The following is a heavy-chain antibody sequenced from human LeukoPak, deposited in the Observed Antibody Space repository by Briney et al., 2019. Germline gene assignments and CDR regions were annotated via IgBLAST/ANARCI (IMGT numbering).Heavy chain of an antibody. V-gene: IGHV1-2*03. CDR1: GYTFTDYY. D-gene: IGHD3-10*01. CDR3: ARGREIHGGSDTNLDDH. Sequence: VASVKVSCKTSGYTFTDYYMHWVQQAPGQGLEWMGWISPRSGDTSYAQKFQGRVTMTRDTSINTVDMDLSGLTSDDTAVFYCARGREIHGGSDTNLDDHWGQGTLVTVSS. CDR2: ISPRSGDT. J-gene: IGHJ4*02.